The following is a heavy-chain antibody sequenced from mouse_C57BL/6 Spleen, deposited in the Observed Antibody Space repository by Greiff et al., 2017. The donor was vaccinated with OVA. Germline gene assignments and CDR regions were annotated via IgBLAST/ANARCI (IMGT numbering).Heavy chain of an antibody. D-gene: IGHD1-1*01. CDR3: ARNYGSSPYAMDY. CDR1: GFNIKNTY. V-gene: IGHV14-3*01. J-gene: IGHJ4*01. Sequence: VQLKQSVAELVRPGASVKLSRTASGFNIKNTYMHRVKQRPEQGLEWNGRIDPANGNSKYAPKFQGKATITADTSSNTANLQLSSLTSEDTAIDDCARNYGSSPYAMDYWGQGTSVTVSS. CDR2: IDPANGNS.